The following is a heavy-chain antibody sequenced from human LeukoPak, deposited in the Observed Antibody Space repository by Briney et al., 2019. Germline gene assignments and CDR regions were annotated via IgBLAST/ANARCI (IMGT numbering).Heavy chain of an antibody. J-gene: IGHJ4*02. D-gene: IGHD3-22*01. V-gene: IGHV3-30*02. CDR1: GFTFSSYG. CDR2: IRYVGSNK. Sequence: GGSLRLSCAASGFTFSSYGMHWVRQAPGKGLEWVAFIRYVGSNKYYADSVKGRFSISRDNSKNTLYMQTNRQRAEDTAVYYCAKDFSYYYDRLDYWGQGTLVTVSS. CDR3: AKDFSYYYDRLDY.